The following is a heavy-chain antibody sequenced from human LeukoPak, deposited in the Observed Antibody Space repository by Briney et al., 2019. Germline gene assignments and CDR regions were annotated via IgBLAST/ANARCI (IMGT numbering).Heavy chain of an antibody. V-gene: IGHV4-39*07. Sequence: PSETLSLTCTVSGGSISSSSYYWGWIRQPPGKGLEWIGSIYYSGSTYYNPSLKSRVTISVDTSKNQFSLKLSSVTAADTAVYYCARGERGYSYGPNYYYYYMDVWGKGTTVTVSS. CDR3: ARGERGYSYGPNYYYYYMDV. J-gene: IGHJ6*03. D-gene: IGHD5-18*01. CDR2: IYYSGST. CDR1: GGSISSSSYY.